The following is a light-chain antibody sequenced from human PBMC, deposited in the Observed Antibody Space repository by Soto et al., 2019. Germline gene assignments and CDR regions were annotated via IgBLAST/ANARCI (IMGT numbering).Light chain of an antibody. CDR2: DAS. Sequence: DIQMTQSPSTLSASVGDRVTITCRASQSISNWLAWYQQKPGKAPKLLIYDASNLESGVPSRFSGSASGTEFTLTISSLQPDDFATYYCQQYNSYPFTFGGGTKV. J-gene: IGKJ4*01. CDR1: QSISNW. V-gene: IGKV1-5*01. CDR3: QQYNSYPFT.